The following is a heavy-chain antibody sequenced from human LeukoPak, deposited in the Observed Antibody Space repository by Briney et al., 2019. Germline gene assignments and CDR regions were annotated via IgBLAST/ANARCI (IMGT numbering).Heavy chain of an antibody. Sequence: PSETLSLTCTVYGGSFCTYYWNWIRQPPGKGLEWIGEINHSGSTNYSPSLKSRVTMSVDTSKNQFSLNLTSVTAADTAVYYCARVGCGSASCYRGDYWGQGTLVTVSS. D-gene: IGHD2-2*02. CDR1: GGSFCTYY. V-gene: IGHV4-34*01. J-gene: IGHJ4*02. CDR3: ARVGCGSASCYRGDY. CDR2: INHSGST.